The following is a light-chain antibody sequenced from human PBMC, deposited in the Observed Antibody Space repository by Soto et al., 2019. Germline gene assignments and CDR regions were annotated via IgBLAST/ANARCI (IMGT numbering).Light chain of an antibody. CDR2: SNT. J-gene: IGLJ3*02. CDR1: TSNIGSNS. CDR3: AGWDDSLNGLWV. Sequence: QSVLTQPPSASGSPGQRGSISGSGTTSNIGSNSGNWFQQLPGTAPRLLIYSNTQRPSGVPDRFSGSKSGTSASLAISGLQSEDEAEYYCAGWDDSLNGLWVFGGGTKLTVL. V-gene: IGLV1-44*01.